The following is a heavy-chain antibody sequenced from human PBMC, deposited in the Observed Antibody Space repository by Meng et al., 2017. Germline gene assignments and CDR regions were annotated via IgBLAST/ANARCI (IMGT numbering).Heavy chain of an antibody. D-gene: IGHD3-22*01. V-gene: IGHV1-3*01. CDR3: ATDGQDSSGYYSWYFDL. Sequence: QSQLVQSGAEVKKPGASVKVSCKASGYTFTSYAMHWVRQAPGQRLEWMGWINAGNGNTKYSQKFQGRVTITRDTSASTAYMELSSLRSEDTAVYYCATDGQDSSGYYSWYFDLWGRGTLVTVSS. CDR2: INAGNGNT. J-gene: IGHJ2*01. CDR1: GYTFTSYA.